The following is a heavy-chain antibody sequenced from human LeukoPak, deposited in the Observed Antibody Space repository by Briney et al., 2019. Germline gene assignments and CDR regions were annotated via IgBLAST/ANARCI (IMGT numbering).Heavy chain of an antibody. CDR3: ARVARDRGDAFDI. CDR1: GGSISSGSYY. CDR2: IYTSGST. D-gene: IGHD3-22*01. Sequence: SETLSLTCTVSGGSISSGSYYWSWIRQPAGKGLEWIGRIYTSGSTNYNPSLKSRVTISVDTSKNQFSLKLSSVTAAGTAVYYCARVARDRGDAFDIWGQGTMVTVSS. J-gene: IGHJ3*02. V-gene: IGHV4-61*02.